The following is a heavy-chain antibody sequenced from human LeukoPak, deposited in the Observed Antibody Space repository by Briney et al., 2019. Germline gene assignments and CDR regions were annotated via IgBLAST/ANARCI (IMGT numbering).Heavy chain of an antibody. CDR1: GYTFTSHD. D-gene: IGHD3-22*01. CDR2: MNPDSGDS. V-gene: IGHV1-8*01. Sequence: AASVKVSCKASGYTFTSHDISWGRQATGQGLEWMGWMNPDSGDSGYAQKFQGRVSMTRETSITTAYMELSSLRSEDTAVYYCARGLWLVVNTGWYFDLWGRGTLVTVSS. J-gene: IGHJ2*01. CDR3: ARGLWLVVNTGWYFDL.